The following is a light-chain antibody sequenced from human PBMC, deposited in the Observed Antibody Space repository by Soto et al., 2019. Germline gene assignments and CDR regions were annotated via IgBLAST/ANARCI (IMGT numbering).Light chain of an antibody. Sequence: DIQMTQSPSTLSASVGDSVTITCRASDTIATWLAWYQQKPGRAPKLLIYKASTLKSGVPSRFSGSGSGTEFTLTISSLQPDDFATYYCQHYNSYSEAFGQGTKVDIK. J-gene: IGKJ1*01. CDR2: KAS. CDR1: DTIATW. V-gene: IGKV1-5*03. CDR3: QHYNSYSEA.